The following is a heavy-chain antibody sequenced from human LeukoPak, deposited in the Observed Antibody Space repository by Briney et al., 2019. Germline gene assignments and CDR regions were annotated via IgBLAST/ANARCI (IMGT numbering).Heavy chain of an antibody. CDR3: ARDHHSSGYYRRFDY. CDR1: GYTFTSYY. V-gene: IGHV1-46*01. Sequence: GASVKVSCKASGYTFTSYYMHWVRQAPGQGLEWMGIINPSGGSTSYAQKFQGRVTMTRDTSTSTVYMELSSLRSEDTAVYYCARDHHSSGYYRRFDYWGQGTLVTVSS. CDR2: INPSGGST. J-gene: IGHJ4*02. D-gene: IGHD3-22*01.